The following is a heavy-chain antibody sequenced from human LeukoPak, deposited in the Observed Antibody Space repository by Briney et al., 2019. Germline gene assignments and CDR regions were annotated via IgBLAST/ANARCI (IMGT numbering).Heavy chain of an antibody. Sequence: GGSLRLSCAASGFTFSSYSMNWVRQAPGKGLEWVSYISSSSSTIYYADSVKGRFTISRDNAKNSLYLQMNSLRAEDTAVYYCARGQSELWLIGDWFDPWGQGTLVTVSS. J-gene: IGHJ5*02. V-gene: IGHV3-48*04. CDR3: ARGQSELWLIGDWFDP. D-gene: IGHD5-18*01. CDR1: GFTFSSYS. CDR2: ISSSSSTI.